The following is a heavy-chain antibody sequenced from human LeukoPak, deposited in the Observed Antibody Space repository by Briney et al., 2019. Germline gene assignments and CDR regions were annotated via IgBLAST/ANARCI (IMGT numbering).Heavy chain of an antibody. V-gene: IGHV5-51*01. CDR3: ARALDITGTRLGWADY. Sequence: GESLKISCKGSGYSFTSYWIGWVRQMPGKGLEWRGIIYPGDSDTRYSPSFQGQVTISADKSISTAYLQWSSLKASDTAMYYCARALDITGTRLGWADYWGQGTLVTVSS. J-gene: IGHJ4*02. CDR2: IYPGDSDT. D-gene: IGHD1-7*01. CDR1: GYSFTSYW.